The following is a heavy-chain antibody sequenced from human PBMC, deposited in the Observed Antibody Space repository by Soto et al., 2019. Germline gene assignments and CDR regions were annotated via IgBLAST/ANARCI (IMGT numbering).Heavy chain of an antibody. V-gene: IGHV1-8*01. CDR3: AREITGKFPN. D-gene: IGHD1-20*01. J-gene: IGHJ4*02. Sequence: ASVEVSCKASGYTFTSYDINWVRQATGQGLEWMGWMNPNTGNTGYAQKFQGRVTMTTNTSISTAYMELSSLRSEDTDVYYCAREITGKFPNWGQGTLVTVSS. CDR1: GYTFTSYD. CDR2: MNPNTGNT.